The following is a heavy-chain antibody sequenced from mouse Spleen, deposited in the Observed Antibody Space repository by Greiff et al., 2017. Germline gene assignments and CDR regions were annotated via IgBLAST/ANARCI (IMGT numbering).Heavy chain of an antibody. D-gene: IGHD1-3*01. CDR2: INPNNGGT. Sequence: EVQLQQSGPELVTPGASVKMSCKASGYTFTDYNMHWVKQSHGKSLEWIGYINPNNGGTSYHQKFKGKATLTVNKSSSTAYMELRSLTSEDSAVYYCARWGKGYFDGWGAGTTVTVSS. J-gene: IGHJ1*01. V-gene: IGHV1-22*01. CDR1: GYTFTDYN. CDR3: ARWGKGYFDG.